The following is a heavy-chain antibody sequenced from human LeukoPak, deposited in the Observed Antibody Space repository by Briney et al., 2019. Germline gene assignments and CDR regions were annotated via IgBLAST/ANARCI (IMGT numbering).Heavy chain of an antibody. Sequence: SVKVSCKASGGTFSSYAISWVRQAPGQGLEWMGGIIPIFGTANCAQKFQGRVTITADESTSTAYMELSSLRSEDTAVYYCARGPYDYVWGSQYYFDYWGQGTLVTVSS. V-gene: IGHV1-69*13. CDR3: ARGPYDYVWGSQYYFDY. CDR2: IIPIFGTA. D-gene: IGHD3-16*01. CDR1: GGTFSSYA. J-gene: IGHJ4*02.